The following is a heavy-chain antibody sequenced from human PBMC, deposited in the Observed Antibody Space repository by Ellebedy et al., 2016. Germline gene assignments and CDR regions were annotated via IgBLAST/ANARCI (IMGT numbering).Heavy chain of an antibody. CDR3: ARGERVAGGLYYFDY. CDR2: ISDRGGST. Sequence: GESLKISCAASGFTFRSYALHSVPPAPGKGLEWVSVISDRGGSTYYVDPETGRLTISSDNSKNTLYLQMNSLRDEDTAVYYCARGERVAGGLYYFDYWGQGTLVTVSS. D-gene: IGHD6-19*01. J-gene: IGHJ4*02. CDR1: GFTFRSYA. V-gene: IGHV3-23*01.